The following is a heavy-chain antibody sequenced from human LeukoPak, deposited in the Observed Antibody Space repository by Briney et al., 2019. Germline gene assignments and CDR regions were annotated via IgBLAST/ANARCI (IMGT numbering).Heavy chain of an antibody. J-gene: IGHJ3*02. V-gene: IGHV3-21*01. Sequence: GGSLRLSCAASGFTFSSYSMNWVRQAPGKGLEWVSYISSSSTYVYYADSVKGRFTVSRDNAQNSLHLQMNSLRAEDTAVYYCASNVTTTPITTGGAFNIWGQGTMVTVSS. CDR2: ISSSSTYV. D-gene: IGHD4-17*01. CDR1: GFTFSSYS. CDR3: ASNVTTTPITTGGAFNI.